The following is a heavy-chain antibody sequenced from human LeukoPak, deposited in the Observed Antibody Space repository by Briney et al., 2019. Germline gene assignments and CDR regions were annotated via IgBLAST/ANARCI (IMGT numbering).Heavy chain of an antibody. CDR3: ARDLEYLYPGGAFDI. Sequence: ASVKVSCKASGYTFTGYYMHWVRQAPGQGLEWMGWINPNSGGTNYAQKFQGRVTMTRDTSISTAYMELSRLRSDDTAVYYCARDLEYLYPGGAFDIWGQGTMVTVSS. D-gene: IGHD3-16*01. V-gene: IGHV1-2*02. CDR2: INPNSGGT. CDR1: GYTFTGYY. J-gene: IGHJ3*02.